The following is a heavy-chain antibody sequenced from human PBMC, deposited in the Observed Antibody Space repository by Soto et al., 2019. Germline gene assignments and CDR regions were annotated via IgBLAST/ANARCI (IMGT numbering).Heavy chain of an antibody. CDR2: INSDGSST. Sequence: EVQLVESGGGLVQPGGSLRLSCAASGFTFSSYWMHWVRQAPGKGLVWVSRINSDGSSTSYADSVKGRFTISRDNAKNTLYLQMNSLRAEDTAVYYCARGPNNCTTGVCYIYYGMDVWGQGTTVTVSS. CDR1: GFTFSSYW. D-gene: IGHD2-8*01. CDR3: ARGPNNCTTGVCYIYYGMDV. J-gene: IGHJ6*02. V-gene: IGHV3-74*01.